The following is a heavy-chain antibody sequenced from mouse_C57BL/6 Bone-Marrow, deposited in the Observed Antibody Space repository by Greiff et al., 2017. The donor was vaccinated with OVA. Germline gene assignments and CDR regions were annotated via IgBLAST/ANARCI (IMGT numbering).Heavy chain of an antibody. CDR2: IYPGDGDT. J-gene: IGHJ1*03. Sequence: QVQLKESGPELVKPGASVKISCKASGYAFSSSWMNWVKQRPGKGLEWIGRIYPGDGDTDYNGKFKGKATLTADKSSSTAYMQLSSLTSEDSAVYFCARSYYRYFDVWGIGTTVTVSS. D-gene: IGHD2-12*01. CDR1: GYAFSSSW. V-gene: IGHV1-82*01. CDR3: ARSYYRYFDV.